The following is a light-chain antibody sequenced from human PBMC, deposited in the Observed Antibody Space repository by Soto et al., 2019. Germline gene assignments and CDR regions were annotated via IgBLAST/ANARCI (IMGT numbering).Light chain of an antibody. CDR1: LNVNSY. Sequence: VLTQSPATLSLSPGEIATLSCSASLNVNSYLAWYQQKPGQAPRLLIYDASNRAAGIPARFSGSGSGTDFTLTISSLEPEDFAIYYCQQSQYWPPINFGQGTRLEIK. CDR3: QQSQYWPPIN. J-gene: IGKJ5*01. CDR2: DAS. V-gene: IGKV3-11*01.